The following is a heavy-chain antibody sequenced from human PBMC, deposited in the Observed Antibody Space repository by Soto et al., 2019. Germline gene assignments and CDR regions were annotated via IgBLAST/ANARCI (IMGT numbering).Heavy chain of an antibody. CDR1: GFTFSSYA. D-gene: IGHD2-15*01. V-gene: IGHV3-23*01. CDR3: ALRGAPGGGYCSGGSCDNYYFDY. J-gene: IGHJ4*02. CDR2: ISGSGGST. Sequence: EVQLLESGGGLVQPGGSLRLSCAASGFTFSSYAMSWVRQAPGKGLEWVSAISGSGGSTYYADSVKGRFTISRDNSKNTLYLQMNSLRAEDTAVYYCALRGAPGGGYCSGGSCDNYYFDYWGQGTLVTVSS.